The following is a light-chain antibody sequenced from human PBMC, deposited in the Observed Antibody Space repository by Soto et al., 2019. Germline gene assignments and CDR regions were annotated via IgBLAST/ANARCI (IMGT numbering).Light chain of an antibody. CDR3: QQSDSPPYT. CDR2: IAS. CDR1: QTISTF. V-gene: IGKV1-39*01. J-gene: IGKJ2*01. Sequence: DIQMTQSPSSLSASVGDRVSITCRASQTISTFLNWYQQKPGKAPKLLISIASSLQGGVPSRFSGSGSGTDFTLTISSLQPEDFATYYCQQSDSPPYTFGQGTKVEIK.